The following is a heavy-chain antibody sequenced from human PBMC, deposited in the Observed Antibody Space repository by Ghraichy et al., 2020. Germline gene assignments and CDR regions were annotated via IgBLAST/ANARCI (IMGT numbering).Heavy chain of an antibody. CDR1: GGSNSILGYY. J-gene: IGHJ6*02. Sequence: SETLSLTCTVSGGSNSILGYYWRWIRQHPGKGLEWIGFIYYSGSTSYNPSLKSPITISIDMSKNQFSLNLTSVTAADTAVYYCARAATPDYFHGMDVWGQGTKVTVS. CDR3: ARAATPDYFHGMDV. D-gene: IGHD2-15*01. V-gene: IGHV4-31*01. CDR2: IYYSGST.